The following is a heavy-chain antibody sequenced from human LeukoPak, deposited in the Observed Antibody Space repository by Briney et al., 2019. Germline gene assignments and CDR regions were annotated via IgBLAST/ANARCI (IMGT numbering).Heavy chain of an antibody. V-gene: IGHV1-24*01. CDR3: ARDSGYSSSWEQPYYYYYYGMDV. Sequence: ASVKVSCKVSGNTLAEFSMHWVRQAPGKGLEWMGGFDPEDGETIYAQKLQGRVTMTTDTSTSTAYMELRSLRSDDTAVYYCARDSGYSSSWEQPYYYYYYGMDVWGQGTTVTVSS. J-gene: IGHJ6*02. CDR2: FDPEDGET. CDR1: GNTLAEFS. D-gene: IGHD6-13*01.